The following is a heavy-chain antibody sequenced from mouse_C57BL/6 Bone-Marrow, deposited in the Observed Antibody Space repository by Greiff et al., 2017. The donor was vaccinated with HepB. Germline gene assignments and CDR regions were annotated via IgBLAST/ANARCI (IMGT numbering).Heavy chain of an antibody. CDR3: AGAIYYYGSSF. V-gene: IGHV1-82*01. D-gene: IGHD1-1*01. J-gene: IGHJ2*01. CDR2: IYPGDGDT. CDR1: GYAFSSSW. Sequence: ESGPELVKPGASVKISCKASGYAFSSSWMNWVKQRPGKGLEWIGRIYPGDGDTNYNGKFKGKATLTADKSSSTAYMQLSSLTSEDSAVYFCAGAIYYYGSSFWGQGTTLTVSS.